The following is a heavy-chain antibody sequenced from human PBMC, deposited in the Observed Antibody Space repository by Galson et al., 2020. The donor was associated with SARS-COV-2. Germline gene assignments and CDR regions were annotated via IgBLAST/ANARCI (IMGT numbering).Heavy chain of an antibody. J-gene: IGHJ5*02. CDR1: GGSFSDYY. CDR3: ARGIRGYTSSFWFDP. V-gene: IGHV4-34*01. Sequence: SQASETLSLTCAVYGGSFSDYYWNWIRQPPGKGLEWIGEISHSGNTNYNASLKRRVTISGDTSKRQFSLKLSSVTAADTAVYYCARGIRGYTSSFWFDPWGQGTLVTVSS. D-gene: IGHD6-13*01. CDR2: ISHSGNT.